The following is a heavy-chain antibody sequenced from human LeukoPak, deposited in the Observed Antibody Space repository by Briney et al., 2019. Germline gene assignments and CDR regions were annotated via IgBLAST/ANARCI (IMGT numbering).Heavy chain of an antibody. CDR1: GYTLTDHY. CDR3: LTDGA. CDR2: INPKSGAT. Sequence: ALVTVSCKASGYTLTDHYMHWVRQAPGEGFEWMGWINPKSGATNCAQKFQDRVAMTRDTSINTAYMELRRLRSDDTAIYYCLTDGACGQGTLVTVSS. J-gene: IGHJ5*02. D-gene: IGHD3-9*01. V-gene: IGHV1-2*02.